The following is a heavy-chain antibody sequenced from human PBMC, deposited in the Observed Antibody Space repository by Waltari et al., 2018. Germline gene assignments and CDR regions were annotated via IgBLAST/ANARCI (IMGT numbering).Heavy chain of an antibody. Sequence: QVQLVQSGAEVKQPGASVKVSCTASGDTFTAYYMHWVRQAPGQGLEWVGWMNPNSGGTNYAQKFQGRVTLTRDTSISTAYMELSSLRSDDTAVYYCATYLRSSGSYSLIYWGQGTLVTVSS. V-gene: IGHV1-2*02. D-gene: IGHD1-26*01. CDR2: MNPNSGGT. J-gene: IGHJ4*02. CDR3: ATYLRSSGSYSLIY. CDR1: GDTFTAYY.